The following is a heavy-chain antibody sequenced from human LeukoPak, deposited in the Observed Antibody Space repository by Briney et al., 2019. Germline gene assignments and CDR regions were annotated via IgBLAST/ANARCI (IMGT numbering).Heavy chain of an antibody. V-gene: IGHV5-10-1*01. CDR3: ATSAYGDGVY. CDR2: IDPSDSYT. CDR1: GYSLTSYW. J-gene: IGHJ4*02. Sequence: GESLKISCKGSGYSLTSYWISWVRQMPGKGVEWMGRIDPSDSYTNYSPSFQGHVTISADKSISTAYLQWSSLKASDTAMYYCATSAYGDGVYWGQGTLVTVSS. D-gene: IGHD4-17*01.